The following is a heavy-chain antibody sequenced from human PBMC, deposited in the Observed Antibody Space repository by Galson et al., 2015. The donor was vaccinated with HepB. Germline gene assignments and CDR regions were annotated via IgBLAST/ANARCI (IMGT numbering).Heavy chain of an antibody. V-gene: IGHV3-11*01. CDR3: ARDGGYCTGGVCYQYFDY. Sequence: SLRLSCAASGFTFSDYYMSWIRQAPGKGLEWVSYISSSGSTIYYADSVKGRFTISRDNAKNSLYLQMNSLRAEDTAVYYCARDGGYCTGGVCYQYFDYWGQGTLVTVSS. CDR1: GFTFSDYY. J-gene: IGHJ4*02. D-gene: IGHD2-8*02. CDR2: ISSSGSTI.